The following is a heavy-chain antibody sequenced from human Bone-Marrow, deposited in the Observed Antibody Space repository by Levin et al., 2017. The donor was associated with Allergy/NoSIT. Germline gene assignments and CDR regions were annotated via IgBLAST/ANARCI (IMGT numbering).Heavy chain of an antibody. D-gene: IGHD1-1*01. CDR3: ARGTTTTECED. CDR1: GYQFTGYY. Sequence: ASVKVSCKASGYQFTGYYILWVRQAPGQGLEWIGLINPNTADSGHAQNFQGRVTMSRDTSISTAYLELRSLTHDDTAVYYCARGTTTTECEDWGQGTLVSVAS. J-gene: IGHJ4*02. CDR2: INPNTADS. V-gene: IGHV1-2*02.